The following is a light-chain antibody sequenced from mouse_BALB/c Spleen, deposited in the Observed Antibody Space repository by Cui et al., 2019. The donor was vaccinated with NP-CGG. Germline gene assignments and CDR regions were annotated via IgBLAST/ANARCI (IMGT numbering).Light chain of an antibody. V-gene: IGLV1*01. Sequence: QAVVTQKCALTTSPGETVTLTCRSSTGAVTTNNYANWVQEKSDHLFTGLIGGTNNRAPGVPARFSGSLIGDKAALTITGAQTEDEAIYFCALWYSNHWVFGGGTKLTVL. CDR3: ALWYSNHWV. CDR2: GTN. CDR1: TGAVTTNNY. J-gene: IGLJ1*01.